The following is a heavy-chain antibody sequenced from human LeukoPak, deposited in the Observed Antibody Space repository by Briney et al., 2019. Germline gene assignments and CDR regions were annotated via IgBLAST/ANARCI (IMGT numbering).Heavy chain of an antibody. D-gene: IGHD3-22*01. CDR3: AREYYYDSSGYYRAHFDY. Sequence: GSLRLSCAASGFTFSSYGMSWVRQAPGKGLEWIGEIYHSGSTNYNPSLKSRVTISVDKSKNQFSLKLSSVTAADTAVYYCAREYYYDSSGYYRAHFDYWGQGTLVTVSS. J-gene: IGHJ4*02. CDR2: IYHSGST. CDR1: GFTFSSYGM. V-gene: IGHV4-4*02.